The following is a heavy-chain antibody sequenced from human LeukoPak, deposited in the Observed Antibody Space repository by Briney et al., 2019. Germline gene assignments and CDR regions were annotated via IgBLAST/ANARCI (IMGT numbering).Heavy chain of an antibody. V-gene: IGHV1-18*01. J-gene: IGHJ4*02. CDR3: ARGRKYNSGYRVTELGSGYSDY. Sequence: ASVKVSCKSSGYTFTSYGISGVRQARGQGLEWMGWISAYNGNTNYAQKLRGRVTMTTDTSTSTAYMELRSLRSDDTAVYYCARGRKYNSGYRVTELGSGYSDYWGQGTLVTVSS. CDR1: GYTFTSYG. D-gene: IGHD5-18*01. CDR2: ISAYNGNT.